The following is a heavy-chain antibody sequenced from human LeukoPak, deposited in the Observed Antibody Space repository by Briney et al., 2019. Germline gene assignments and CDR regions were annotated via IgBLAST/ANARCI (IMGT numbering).Heavy chain of an antibody. V-gene: IGHV3-74*01. CDR1: GFSFSNYW. J-gene: IGHJ4*02. CDR3: ARWLTGDTLDY. D-gene: IGHD7-27*01. Sequence: GGSLRLSCAASGFSFSNYWMHWVRQAPGKGLVWVSRINSDGINTSYADSVKGRFTISRDNSKNTLYLQMNSLRAEDTAVYYCARWLTGDTLDYWGQGTLVTVSS. CDR2: INSDGINT.